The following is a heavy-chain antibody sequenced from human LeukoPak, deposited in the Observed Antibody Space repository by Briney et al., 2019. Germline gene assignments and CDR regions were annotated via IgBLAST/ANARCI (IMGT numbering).Heavy chain of an antibody. J-gene: IGHJ3*01. CDR1: GFSFSSYA. CDR3: ARVGDNDAFDV. CDR2: ISSNGGST. V-gene: IGHV3-64*01. Sequence: GGSLRLSCAASGFSFSSYAMHWVRQAPGKGLEYVSAISSNGGSTYYANSVQGRFIISRANSKNTLYLQMGSLRAEDMAVYFCARVGDNDAFDVWGQGTMVTVSS. D-gene: IGHD4-17*01.